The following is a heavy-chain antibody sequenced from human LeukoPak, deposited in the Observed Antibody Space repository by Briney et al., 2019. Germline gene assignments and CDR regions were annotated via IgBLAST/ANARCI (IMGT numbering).Heavy chain of an antibody. D-gene: IGHD3-16*01. J-gene: IGHJ4*02. CDR1: SSNSYY. CDR3: ARDGFGTGSN. Sequence: SSNSYYWGWIRQSPGKGLEWVANIKQDGSEKNYVDSVKGRFIISRDNAKNSLYLQMNTLRADDTAVYYCARDGFGTGSNWGQGTLVTVSS. V-gene: IGHV3-7*03. CDR2: IKQDGSEK.